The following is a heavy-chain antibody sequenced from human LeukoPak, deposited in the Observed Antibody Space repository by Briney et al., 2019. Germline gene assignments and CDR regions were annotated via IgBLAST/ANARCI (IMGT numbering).Heavy chain of an antibody. CDR3: AKSDYSNDAFDI. D-gene: IGHD2-21*01. Sequence: GGSLRLSCAASGFTFSAYAMSWVRQAPGKGLEWVSAISGSGTNTYYADSVKGRFTISRDNSKNTLYLQMNSLRAEDTAVYYCAKSDYSNDAFDIWGQGTMVTVSS. CDR2: ISGSGTNT. CDR1: GFTFSAYA. V-gene: IGHV3-23*01. J-gene: IGHJ3*02.